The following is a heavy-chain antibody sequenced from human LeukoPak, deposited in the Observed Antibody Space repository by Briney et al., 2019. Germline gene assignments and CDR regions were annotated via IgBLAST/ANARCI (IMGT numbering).Heavy chain of an antibody. V-gene: IGHV5-51*01. Sequence: GESLKISCEGSGYMFSNYWIGWVRQMPGKGLEWMGIIYPGDSDTTYSPSFQGQVTISADTSINTAYVQWTSLKASDTAMYYCATYGDYDAFDIWGQGTMVTVSS. J-gene: IGHJ3*02. CDR1: GYMFSNYW. CDR3: ATYGDYDAFDI. CDR2: IYPGDSDT. D-gene: IGHD4-17*01.